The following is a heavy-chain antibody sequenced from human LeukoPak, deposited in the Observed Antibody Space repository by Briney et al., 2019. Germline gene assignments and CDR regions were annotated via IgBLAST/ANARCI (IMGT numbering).Heavy chain of an antibody. CDR3: ARAISGSLDY. D-gene: IGHD1-26*01. V-gene: IGHV6-1*01. Sequence: SVKSRITINPDTSKNQVSLQLNSVTPEDTAVYYCARAISGSLDYWGQGTLATVSP. J-gene: IGHJ4*02.